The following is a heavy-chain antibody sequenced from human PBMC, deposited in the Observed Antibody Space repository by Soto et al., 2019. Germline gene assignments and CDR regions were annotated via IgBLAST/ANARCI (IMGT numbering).Heavy chain of an antibody. V-gene: IGHV3-48*02. Sequence: GGSLRLSCEASGFTFSSYSMNWVRQAPGKGLEWISYISSGSTTTYYADSVKGRFTISRDNAKSTLYLQMNSLRDEDTAVYYCARNLPFPEVPPPNYYHFAYWGPGSLVTVSS. D-gene: IGHD2-2*01. CDR3: ARNLPFPEVPPPNYYHFAY. CDR2: ISSGSTTT. CDR1: GFTFSSYS. J-gene: IGHJ4*02.